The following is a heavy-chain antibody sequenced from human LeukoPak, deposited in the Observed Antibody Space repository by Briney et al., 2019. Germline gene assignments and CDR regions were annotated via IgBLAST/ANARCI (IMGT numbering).Heavy chain of an antibody. D-gene: IGHD1-26*01. V-gene: IGHV4-59*01. Sequence: AETLSLTCTVSGGSISSYYLSWIRQPPGKGLEWIGYIYYSGSTNYNPSLKSRVTISVDTSKNQFSLKLSSVTAADTAVYYCESGSYYRDYYYYYGMDVWGQGTTVTVSS. J-gene: IGHJ6*02. CDR2: IYYSGST. CDR1: GGSISSYY. CDR3: ESGSYYRDYYYYYGMDV.